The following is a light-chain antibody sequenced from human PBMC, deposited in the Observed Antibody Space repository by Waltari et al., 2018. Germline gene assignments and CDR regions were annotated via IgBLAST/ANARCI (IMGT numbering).Light chain of an antibody. J-gene: IGKJ1*01. CDR2: KAS. Sequence: DIQMTQSPSTLSASVGDRVTITCRASQGVGRTLAWYQQKAGKAPRCLISKASNLESGVPARFSGSGSGTEFTLTISILQPDDFATYYCQHYNSYSSWTFGQGTKVEIK. CDR3: QHYNSYSSWT. CDR1: QGVGRT. V-gene: IGKV1-5*03.